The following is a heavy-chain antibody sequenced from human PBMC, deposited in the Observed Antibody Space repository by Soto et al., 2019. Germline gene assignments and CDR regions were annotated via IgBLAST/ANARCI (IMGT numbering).Heavy chain of an antibody. Sequence: QVQLVQSGAEVKKPGASVKVSCKASGYTFTSYGISWVRQAPGQGLEWMGWISAYNGNTNYAQKFQGRVTITADKSTSTAYMELSSLRSEDTAVYYCASKGGDSGYGDAFDIWGQGTMVTVSS. D-gene: IGHD5-12*01. CDR1: GYTFTSYG. CDR2: ISAYNGNT. J-gene: IGHJ3*02. CDR3: ASKGGDSGYGDAFDI. V-gene: IGHV1-18*01.